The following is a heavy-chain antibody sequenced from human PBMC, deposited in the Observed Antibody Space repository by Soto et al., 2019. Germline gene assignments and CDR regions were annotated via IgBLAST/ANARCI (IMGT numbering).Heavy chain of an antibody. D-gene: IGHD2-2*01. CDR1: GFTFSSYF. V-gene: IGHV3-30-3*01. CDR3: ARPTVPAATSSYGHYYMYFGLDV. CDR2: ISYDGSTK. Sequence: QVQLVESGGGVVQPGKSPRLSCAASGFTFSSYFMHWVRQPPGKGLEWVALISYDGSTKFYSDSVRGRFTISRDNSRNTLYLQMSSLRPEDTAVYYCARPTVPAATSSYGHYYMYFGLDVWGQGTTVTV. J-gene: IGHJ6*02.